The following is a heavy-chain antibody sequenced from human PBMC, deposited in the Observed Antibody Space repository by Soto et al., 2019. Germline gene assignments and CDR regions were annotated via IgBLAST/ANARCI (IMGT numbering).Heavy chain of an antibody. CDR3: ARGVLTMVRGVSPSCNWFDP. CDR1: GFTFSSYG. Sequence: QVQLVESGGGVVQPGRSLRLSCAASGFTFSSYGMHWVRQAPGKGLEWVAVIWYDGSNKYYADSVKGRFTISRDNSKNTLYLQMNSLRAEDTAVYYCARGVLTMVRGVSPSCNWFDPWGQGTLVTVSS. D-gene: IGHD3-10*01. V-gene: IGHV3-33*01. J-gene: IGHJ5*02. CDR2: IWYDGSNK.